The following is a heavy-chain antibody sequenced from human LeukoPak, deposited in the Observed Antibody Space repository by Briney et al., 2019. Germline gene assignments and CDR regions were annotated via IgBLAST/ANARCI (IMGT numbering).Heavy chain of an antibody. CDR1: GFTLSSYW. D-gene: IGHD1-26*01. J-gene: IGHJ4*02. V-gene: IGHV3-23*01. CDR2: ISGNGGST. CDR3: AKETWGATAY. Sequence: GGSLRLSCAASGFTLSSYWMTWVRQAPGKGLEWVSAISGNGGSTYYADSVKGRFTISRDNTKNTLYLQMNSLRAEDTAIYYWAKETWGATAYGGQEPLVTVST.